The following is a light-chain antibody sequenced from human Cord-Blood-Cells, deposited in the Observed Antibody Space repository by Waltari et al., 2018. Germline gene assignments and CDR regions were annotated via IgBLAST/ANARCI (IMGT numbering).Light chain of an antibody. Sequence: QSALTQPASVSGSPGQSITTSCTGTSSDVGGYTLVSWYQQHPGKAPKLMIYEGSQRPSGVSNRFSGSNSGNTASLTISGLQAEDEADYYCCSYAGSSTSFGGGTKLTVL. J-gene: IGLJ3*02. V-gene: IGLV2-23*01. CDR1: SSDVGGYTL. CDR2: EGS. CDR3: CSYAGSSTS.